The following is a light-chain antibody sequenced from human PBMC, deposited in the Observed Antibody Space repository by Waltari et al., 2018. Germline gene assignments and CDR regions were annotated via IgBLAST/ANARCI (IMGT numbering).Light chain of an antibody. V-gene: IGLV1-47*01. CDR3: AAWDDSLSVSYV. CDR1: NSNIGRNS. CDR2: RSN. Sequence: QSVLTQPPSASGTPGQTVTISCSGTNSNIGRNSVFWYQQLPGTAPKPLIYRSNQRPSRVPDRFSGSKSGTSASLAIRGLRSEDEADYYCAAWDDSLSVSYVFGSGTKVTV. J-gene: IGLJ1*01.